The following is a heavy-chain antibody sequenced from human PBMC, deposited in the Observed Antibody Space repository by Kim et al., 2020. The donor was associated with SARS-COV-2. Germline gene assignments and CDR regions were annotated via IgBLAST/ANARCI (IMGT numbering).Heavy chain of an antibody. J-gene: IGHJ6*02. Sequence: SETLSLTCAVYGGSFSGYYWSWIRQPPGKGLEWIGEINHSGSTNYNPSLKSRVTISVDTSKNQFSLKLSSVTAADTAVYYCARGGGWGSVYCSSTSCRQRRGPPPPYYYGMDVWGQGTTVTVSS. CDR1: GGSFSGYY. CDR3: ARGGGWGSVYCSSTSCRQRRGPPPPYYYGMDV. CDR2: INHSGST. D-gene: IGHD2-2*01. V-gene: IGHV4-34*01.